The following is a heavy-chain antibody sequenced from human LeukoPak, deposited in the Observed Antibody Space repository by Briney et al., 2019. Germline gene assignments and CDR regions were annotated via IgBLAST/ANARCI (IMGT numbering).Heavy chain of an antibody. CDR2: ISYDGSNK. Sequence: GGSLRLSCAASGFTFSSYAMHWVRQAPGKGLEWVAVISYDGSNKYYADSVKGRFTISRDNAKNSLYLQMNSLRAEDTAVYYCARDPWYSSSRLSYYFDYWGQGTLVTVSS. CDR3: ARDPWYSSSRLSYYFDY. CDR1: GFTFSSYA. V-gene: IGHV3-30*04. J-gene: IGHJ4*02. D-gene: IGHD6-13*01.